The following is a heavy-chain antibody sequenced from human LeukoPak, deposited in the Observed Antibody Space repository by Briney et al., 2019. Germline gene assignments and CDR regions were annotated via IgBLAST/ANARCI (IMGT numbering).Heavy chain of an antibody. D-gene: IGHD4-23*01. CDR3: ARRSRAFLGYGGNSGVDY. J-gene: IGHJ4*02. Sequence: PSETLSLTCTVSGGSISSYYWSWVRQPPGKGLEWIGYIYYNGSTNYNPSLKSRVTVSVDTSKNQFSLKLHSVTAADTAVYYCARRSRAFLGYGGNSGVDYWGQGTLVTVSS. CDR1: GGSISSYY. V-gene: IGHV4-59*08. CDR2: IYYNGST.